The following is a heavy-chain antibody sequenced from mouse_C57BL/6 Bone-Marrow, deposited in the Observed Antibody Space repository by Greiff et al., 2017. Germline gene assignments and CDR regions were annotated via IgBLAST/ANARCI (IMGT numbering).Heavy chain of an antibody. CDR1: GYTFTDYY. Sequence: EVQLQQSGPELVKPGASVKISCKASGYTFTDYYMNWVKQSHGKSLEWIGDINPNNGGTSYNQKFKGKATLTVDKSSSTAYMELRSLTSEDSAVYYCARGYYDYLWGKGTTLTVSS. V-gene: IGHV1-26*01. D-gene: IGHD2-4*01. CDR2: INPNNGGT. J-gene: IGHJ2*01. CDR3: ARGYYDYL.